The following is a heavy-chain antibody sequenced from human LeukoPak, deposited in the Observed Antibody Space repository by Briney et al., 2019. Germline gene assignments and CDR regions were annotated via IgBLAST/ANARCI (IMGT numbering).Heavy chain of an antibody. CDR2: INGSGGST. D-gene: IGHD2-2*03. CDR3: AKESGGYCSSTSCQPFYYFDY. J-gene: IGHJ4*02. Sequence: GGSLRLSCAASGFTFSSYAMSWVRQAPGKGLEWVSAINGSGGSTYYADSVKGRFTTSRDNSKNTLYLQMNSLSAEDTAVYYCAKESGGYCSSTSCQPFYYFDYWGQGTLVTVSS. V-gene: IGHV3-23*01. CDR1: GFTFSSYA.